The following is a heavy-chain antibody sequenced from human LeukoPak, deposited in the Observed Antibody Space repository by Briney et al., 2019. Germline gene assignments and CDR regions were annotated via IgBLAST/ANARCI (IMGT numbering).Heavy chain of an antibody. CDR1: GFTFSSYA. V-gene: IGHV3-74*01. D-gene: IGHD6-19*01. J-gene: IGHJ4*02. CDR2: INSDGSST. Sequence: GGSLRLSCAASGFTFSSYAMNWVRQAPGKGLVWVSRINSDGSSTSYADSVKGRFTISRDNAKNTLYLQMNSLRAEDTAVYYCAGGIAVAGGFDYWGQGTLVTVSS. CDR3: AGGIAVAGGFDY.